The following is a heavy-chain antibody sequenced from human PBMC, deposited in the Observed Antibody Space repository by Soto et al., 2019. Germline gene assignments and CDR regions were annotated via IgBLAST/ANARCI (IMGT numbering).Heavy chain of an antibody. V-gene: IGHV4-31*03. CDR3: ARARITMVRGVMDFDY. D-gene: IGHD3-10*01. CDR1: GGSISSGGYY. Sequence: SETLSLTCTVSGGSISSGGYYWSWIRQHPGKGLEWIGYIYYSGSTYYNPSLKSRVTISVDTSKNQFSLKLSSVTAADTAVYYCARARITMVRGVMDFDYWGQGTLVTVSS. J-gene: IGHJ4*02. CDR2: IYYSGST.